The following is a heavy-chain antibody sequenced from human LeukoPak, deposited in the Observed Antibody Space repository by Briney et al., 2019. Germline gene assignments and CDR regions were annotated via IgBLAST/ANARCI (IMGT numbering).Heavy chain of an antibody. CDR2: INHSGST. CDR1: GGSFSGYY. CDR3: APQIYCSSTSGPNWFDP. V-gene: IGHV4-34*01. D-gene: IGHD2-2*01. J-gene: IGHJ5*02. Sequence: SETLSLTCAVYGGSFSGYYWSWIRQPPGKGLEWIGEINHSGSTNYNPSLKSRVTISVDTSKNQFSLKLSSVTAADTAVYYCAPQIYCSSTSGPNWFDPWGQGTLVTVSS.